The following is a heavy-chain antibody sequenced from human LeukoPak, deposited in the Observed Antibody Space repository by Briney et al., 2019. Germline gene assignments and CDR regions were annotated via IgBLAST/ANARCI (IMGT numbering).Heavy chain of an antibody. CDR3: ARASRGVLPYFDY. Sequence: GASVKVSCKASGYTFVNYYVHWVRQAPGQGLEWMGWINPNSGGTNYAQKFQGRVTMTRDTSISTAYMELSRLRSDDTAVYYCARASRGVLPYFDYWGQGTLVTVSS. CDR1: GYTFVNYY. V-gene: IGHV1-2*02. D-gene: IGHD2/OR15-2a*01. J-gene: IGHJ4*02. CDR2: INPNSGGT.